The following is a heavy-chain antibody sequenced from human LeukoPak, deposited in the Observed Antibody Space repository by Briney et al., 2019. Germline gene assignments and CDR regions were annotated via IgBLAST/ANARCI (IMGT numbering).Heavy chain of an antibody. CDR3: ANHFACGSTSCPPFDS. CDR2: ISDNSNYI. V-gene: IGHV3-21*01. D-gene: IGHD2-2*01. CDR1: GFTFANYA. Sequence: GRSLRLSCAASGFTFANYAMSWVRQAPGKGLEWVSSISDNSNYIYYSDSVEGRFTISKDNAKNSLYLQMNSLRVEDTAVYYCANHFACGSTSCPPFDSWGQGTLVTVSS. J-gene: IGHJ4*02.